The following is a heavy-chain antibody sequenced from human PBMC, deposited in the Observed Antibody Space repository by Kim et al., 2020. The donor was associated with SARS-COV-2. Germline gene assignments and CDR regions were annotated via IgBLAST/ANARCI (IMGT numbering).Heavy chain of an antibody. CDR3: EVLTMVRGVPMSY. D-gene: IGHD3-10*01. CDR1: GGSFSGYY. V-gene: IGHV4-34*01. J-gene: IGHJ4*02. Sequence: SETLSLTCAVYGGSFSGYYWSWIRQPPGKGLEWIGEINHSGSTNYNPSLKSRVTISVDTSKNQFSLKLSSVTAADTAVYYCEVLTMVRGVPMSYWGQGTLVTVSS. CDR2: INHSGST.